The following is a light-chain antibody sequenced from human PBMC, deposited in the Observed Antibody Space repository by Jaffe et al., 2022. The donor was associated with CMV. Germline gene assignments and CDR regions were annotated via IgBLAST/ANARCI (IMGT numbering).Light chain of an antibody. CDR2: RND. Sequence: QSVLTQAPSASGTPGQRVTISCSGGSSNIGSNYVYWYQQLPGTAPKLLIYRNDQRPPGVPDRFSGSKSGASASLAISGLRSEDESDYHCAAWDDSLSGVVFGGGTKLTVL. V-gene: IGLV1-47*01. CDR1: SSNIGSNY. CDR3: AAWDDSLSGVV. J-gene: IGLJ2*01.